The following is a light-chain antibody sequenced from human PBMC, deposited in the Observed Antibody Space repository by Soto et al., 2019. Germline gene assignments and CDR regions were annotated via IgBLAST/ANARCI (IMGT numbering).Light chain of an antibody. CDR3: QQRSSWPLT. CDR2: DAF. Sequence: EIVLTQSPATLSLSPGERATLSCRASQSVGSYFAWYQQKPGQAPRLLIYDAFSRATGIQARFSGSGSGTDFTLTISSLEPEDFAVYFCQQRSSWPLTFGGGTMVEIK. J-gene: IGKJ4*01. CDR1: QSVGSY. V-gene: IGKV3-11*01.